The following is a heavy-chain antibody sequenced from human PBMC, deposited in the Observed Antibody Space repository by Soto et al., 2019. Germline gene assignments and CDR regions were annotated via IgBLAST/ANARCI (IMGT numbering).Heavy chain of an antibody. CDR1: GYTFTGYY. Sequence: ASVKVSCKASGYTFTGYYMRWVRQAPGQGLEWMGWINPNSGGTNYAQKFQGRVTMTRDTSISTAYMELSRLRSDDTAVYYCARDNRPICGVVIGPPYYYYYGMDVWGQATTVTVSS. D-gene: IGHD3-3*01. CDR3: ARDNRPICGVVIGPPYYYYYGMDV. J-gene: IGHJ6*02. CDR2: INPNSGGT. V-gene: IGHV1-2*02.